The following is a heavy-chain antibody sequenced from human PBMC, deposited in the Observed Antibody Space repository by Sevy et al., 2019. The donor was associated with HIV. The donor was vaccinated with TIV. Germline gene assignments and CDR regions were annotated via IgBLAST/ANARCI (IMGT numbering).Heavy chain of an antibody. CDR2: IYSGGST. CDR1: GFTVSSNY. V-gene: IGHV3-53*01. Sequence: GVSLKISCAASGFTVSSNYMSWVRQAPGKGLEWVSVIYSGGSTYYADSVKGRFTISRDNSKNTLYLQMNSLRAEDTAVYYCARGGPMVRGVIIYYGMDVWGQGTTVTVSS. J-gene: IGHJ6*02. CDR3: ARGGPMVRGVIIYYGMDV. D-gene: IGHD3-10*01.